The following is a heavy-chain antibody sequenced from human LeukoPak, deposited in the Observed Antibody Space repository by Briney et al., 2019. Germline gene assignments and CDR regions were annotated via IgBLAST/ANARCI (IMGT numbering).Heavy chain of an antibody. CDR3: AKESVGATDY. D-gene: IGHD1-26*01. CDR1: GFTFSRYG. Sequence: PGGSLRLSCAASGFTFSRYGMHWVRQAPGKGLEWVAVIWYDGSNKYYADSVKGRFTISRDNSKNTLYLQMNSLRAEDTAVYYCAKESVGATDYWGQGTLVTVSS. J-gene: IGHJ4*02. CDR2: IWYDGSNK. V-gene: IGHV3-33*06.